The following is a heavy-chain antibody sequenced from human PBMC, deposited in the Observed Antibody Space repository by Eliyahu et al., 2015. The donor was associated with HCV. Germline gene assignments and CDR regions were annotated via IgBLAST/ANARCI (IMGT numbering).Heavy chain of an antibody. Sequence: EVQLVESGGGLVQPGGSLRLSCAASGFTVXSNYXSWVRQAPGKGLGWVSVIYSGGSTYYADSVKGRFTISRDNSKNTLYLQMNSLRAEDTAVYYCAREEDPGDIVVVVAATPSDYWGQGTLVTVSS. CDR1: GFTVXSNY. D-gene: IGHD2-15*01. CDR3: AREEDPGDIVVVVAATPSDY. V-gene: IGHV3-66*01. CDR2: IYSGGST. J-gene: IGHJ4*02.